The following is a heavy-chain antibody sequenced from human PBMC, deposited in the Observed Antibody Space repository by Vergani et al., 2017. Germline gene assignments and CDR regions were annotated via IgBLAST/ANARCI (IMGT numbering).Heavy chain of an antibody. CDR1: GFTFTNFA. J-gene: IGHJ4*02. V-gene: IGHV3-23*04. Sequence: EVQLVESGGGLVQPGGSLRLSCAASGFTFTNFAMTWVRQAPGEGLEWVSGISGSGGFTYYADSVKVRFTISRDNSKNTMFLQMNNLRAEDTAVYYCAKENVPGYYDSSGYCDYWGQGTLVTVSS. D-gene: IGHD3-22*01. CDR2: ISGSGGFT. CDR3: AKENVPGYYDSSGYCDY.